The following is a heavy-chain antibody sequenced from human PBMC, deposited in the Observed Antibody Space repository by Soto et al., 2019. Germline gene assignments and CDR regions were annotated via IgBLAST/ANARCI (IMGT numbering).Heavy chain of an antibody. J-gene: IGHJ6*03. CDR2: TYYRSRWYN. Sequence: SQTLSLTCAISGDSVSSNSAAWNWIRLSPSRGLEWLARTYYRSRWYNDYAVSVRSRITVNPDTSKNQFSLQLTSVTPEDTAVYYCAGSTSHQWYYMDVLGKGTTVTV. D-gene: IGHD1-26*01. CDR3: AGSTSHQWYYMDV. CDR1: GDSVSSNSAA. V-gene: IGHV6-1*01.